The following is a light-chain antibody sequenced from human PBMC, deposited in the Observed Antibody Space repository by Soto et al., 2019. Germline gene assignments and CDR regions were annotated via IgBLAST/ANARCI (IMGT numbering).Light chain of an antibody. CDR2: EVS. Sequence: QSVLTQPASVSGSPGQSITISCTGTSNDVGSYNLVSWYQQHPGKAPKLMIYEVSKRPSGVSNRFSGSKSGNTASLTISGLQAEDEADYYCCSYASSSTGVFGGGTKVTVL. J-gene: IGLJ3*02. CDR3: CSYASSSTGV. V-gene: IGLV2-23*02. CDR1: SNDVGSYNL.